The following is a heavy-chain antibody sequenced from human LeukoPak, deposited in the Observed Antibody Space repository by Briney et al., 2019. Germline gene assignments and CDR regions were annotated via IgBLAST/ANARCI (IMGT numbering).Heavy chain of an antibody. CDR2: ISYDGSNK. D-gene: IGHD3-9*01. J-gene: IGHJ5*02. Sequence: GGSLRLPCAASGCTFSSYGMHWVRQAPGKGLEWVAVISYDGSNKYYADSVKGRFTISRDNSKNTLYLQMNSLRAEDTAVYYCAKDTQLRYFDWSFDPWGQGTLVTVSS. CDR1: GCTFSSYG. CDR3: AKDTQLRYFDWSFDP. V-gene: IGHV3-30*18.